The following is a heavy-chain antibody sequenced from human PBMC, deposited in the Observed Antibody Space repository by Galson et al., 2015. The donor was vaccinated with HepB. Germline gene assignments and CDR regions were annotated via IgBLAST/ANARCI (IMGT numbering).Heavy chain of an antibody. V-gene: IGHV1-46*01. J-gene: IGHJ5*02. Sequence: SVKVSCKASGYTFTSYYMHWMRQAPGQGLEWMGIINPSGGSTSYAQKFQGRVTMTRDTSTSTVYMELSSLRSEDTAVYYCARAGWLAAPGTVRGAWFDPWGQGTLVTVSS. D-gene: IGHD6-13*01. CDR3: ARAGWLAAPGTVRGAWFDP. CDR1: GYTFTSYY. CDR2: INPSGGST.